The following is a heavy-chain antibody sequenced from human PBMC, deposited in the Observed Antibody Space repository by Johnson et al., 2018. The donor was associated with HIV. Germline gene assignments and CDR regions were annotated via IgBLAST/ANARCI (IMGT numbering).Heavy chain of an antibody. J-gene: IGHJ3*02. CDR1: GFTFSSYA. CDR2: ISYDGSNK. Sequence: VQLVESGGGVVQPGRSLRLSCAASGFTFSSYAMHWVRQAPGKGLEWVAVISYDGSNKYYADSVKGRFTISRDNSKNTLYLQMNSLRAEDTAVSYCAKDCVAFWGRPADAFDIWGQGTMVTVSS. CDR3: AKDCVAFWGRPADAFDI. D-gene: IGHD3-16*01. V-gene: IGHV3-30-3*01.